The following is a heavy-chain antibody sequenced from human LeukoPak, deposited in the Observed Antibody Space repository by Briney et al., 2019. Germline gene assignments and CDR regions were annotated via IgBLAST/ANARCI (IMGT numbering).Heavy chain of an antibody. CDR1: GASISSSRYY. Sequence: PSETLSLTCTVSGASISSSRYYWGWIRQPPGKGLEWIGTIYYSGSTYYNPSLKGRVTMSVDLSENQFSLKLSSVTAADTAVFYCARHVDTSMGSWYYFDYWGQGTLVTVSS. J-gene: IGHJ4*02. V-gene: IGHV4-39*01. CDR3: ARHVDTSMGSWYYFDY. D-gene: IGHD5-18*01. CDR2: IYYSGST.